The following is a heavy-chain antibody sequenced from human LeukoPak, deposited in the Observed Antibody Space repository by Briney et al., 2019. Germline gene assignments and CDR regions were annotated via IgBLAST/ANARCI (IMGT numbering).Heavy chain of an antibody. CDR3: ARVYYYDSSGSPNWFDP. V-gene: IGHV1-8*01. CDR1: GYTFTNYD. D-gene: IGHD3-22*01. J-gene: IGHJ5*02. Sequence: GASVKVSCKASGYTFTNYDINWVRQATGQGLEWMGWMNPNSGNTGYAQKFQGRVTMTRNTSIGTAYMELSSLRSEDTAVYYCARVYYYDSSGSPNWFDPWGQGTLVIVSS. CDR2: MNPNSGNT.